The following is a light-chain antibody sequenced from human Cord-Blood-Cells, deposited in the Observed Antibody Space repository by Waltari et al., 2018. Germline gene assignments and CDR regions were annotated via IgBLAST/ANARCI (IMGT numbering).Light chain of an antibody. CDR3: QQYYSTPYS. Sequence: DIVMTQSPDSLAVSLGERAPINCKSSQSVLYSSNNKNYLAWYQQKPGQPPELLIYWASTRESGVPDRFSGSGSGTDFTLTSSSLHAEDVAVYYCQQYYSTPYSCGQGTKLEIK. CDR1: QSVLYSSNNKNY. V-gene: IGKV4-1*01. CDR2: WAS. J-gene: IGKJ2*03.